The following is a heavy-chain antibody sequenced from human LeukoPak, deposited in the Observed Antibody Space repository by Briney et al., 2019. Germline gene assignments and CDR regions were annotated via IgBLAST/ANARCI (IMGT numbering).Heavy chain of an antibody. J-gene: IGHJ4*02. CDR1: GYTFTGYY. D-gene: IGHD3-3*01. V-gene: IGHV1-2*06. Sequence: GASVKVSCKASGYTFTGYYMHWVRQAPGQGLEWMGRINPNSGGTNYAQKFYGRVTMTRYTSISTAYMELSRLRPDDTAVYYCARDLSGVVNGVWSDYWGQGTLVTVSS. CDR2: INPNSGGT. CDR3: ARDLSGVVNGVWSDY.